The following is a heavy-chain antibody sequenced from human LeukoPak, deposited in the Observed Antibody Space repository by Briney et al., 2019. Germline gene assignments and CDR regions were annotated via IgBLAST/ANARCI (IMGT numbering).Heavy chain of an antibody. CDR2: ISWISGGSK. V-gene: IGHV3-9*01. CDR3: AKDSVYGGSYVSSVD. D-gene: IGHD1-26*01. CDR1: GFTFDDYA. Sequence: PGRSLRLSCAASGFTFDDYAMHWVRQAPGRGLEWVSGISWISGGSKIYADSVKGRFTISRDNSKNTLYLQMNSLRAEDTAVYYCAKDSVYGGSYVSSVDWGQGTLVTVSS. J-gene: IGHJ4*02.